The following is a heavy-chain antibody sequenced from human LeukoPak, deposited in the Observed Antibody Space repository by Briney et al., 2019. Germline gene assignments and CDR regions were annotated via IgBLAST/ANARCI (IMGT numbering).Heavy chain of an antibody. D-gene: IGHD2-2*01. CDR1: GFTFSSYG. V-gene: IGHV3-30*02. CDR2: IRYDGSNK. CDR3: AKDGYQLLWDAFDI. Sequence: PGGSLRLSCAASGFTFSSYGMHWVRQAPGKGLEWVAFIRYDGSNKYYADSVKGRFTISRDNSKNTLYLQMNSLRAEDTAVYYCAKDGYQLLWDAFDIWGQGTMVTVSS. J-gene: IGHJ3*02.